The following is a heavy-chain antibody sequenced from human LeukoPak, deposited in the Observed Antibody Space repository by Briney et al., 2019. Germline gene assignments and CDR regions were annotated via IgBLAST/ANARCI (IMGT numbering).Heavy chain of an antibody. J-gene: IGHJ4*02. CDR3: ARLWSTSCKGGSCPHQPNY. CDR1: GVSISSSNSY. V-gene: IGHV4-39*01. CDR2: INYGGNT. D-gene: IGHD2-15*01. Sequence: PSETLSLTCTVSGVSISSSNSYWGWIRQPPGKGLEWIGTINYGGNTYYNLSLKSRVIIFLDTSKNQFSLKLSSVTAADTAVYYCARLWSTSCKGGSCPHQPNYWGQGTRVTVSS.